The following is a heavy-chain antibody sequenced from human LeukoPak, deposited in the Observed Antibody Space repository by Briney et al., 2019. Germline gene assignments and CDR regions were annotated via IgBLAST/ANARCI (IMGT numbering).Heavy chain of an antibody. CDR2: INHSGST. CDR1: SGSFSGYY. D-gene: IGHD3-22*01. V-gene: IGHV4-34*01. J-gene: IGHJ5*02. CDR3: ARCSSGYYGFDP. Sequence: PSETLSLTCAVYSGSFSGYYWSWIRQPPGKGLEWIGEINHSGSTNYNPSLKSRVTISVDTSKNQFSLKLSSVTAADTAVYYCARCSSGYYGFDPWGQGTLVTVSS.